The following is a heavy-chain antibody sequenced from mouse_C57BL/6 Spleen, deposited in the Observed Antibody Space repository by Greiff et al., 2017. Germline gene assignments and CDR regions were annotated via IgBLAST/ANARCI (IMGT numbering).Heavy chain of an antibody. CDR2: IYPRSGNT. D-gene: IGHD1-1*01. V-gene: IGHV1-81*01. J-gene: IGHJ1*03. CDR1: GYTFTSYG. CDR3: ARGGSSYTKWYFDV. Sequence: QVQLQQSGAELARPGASVKLSCKASGYTFTSYGISWVKQRTGQGLEWIGEIYPRSGNTYYNEKFKGKATLTADKSSSTAYMELRSLTSEDSAVYFCARGGSSYTKWYFDVWGTGTTVTVSS.